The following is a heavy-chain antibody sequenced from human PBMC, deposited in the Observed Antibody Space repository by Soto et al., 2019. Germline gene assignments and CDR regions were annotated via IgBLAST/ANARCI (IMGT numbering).Heavy chain of an antibody. J-gene: IGHJ4*02. CDR2: IYPGDSDT. CDR1: LDSFTSYC. D-gene: IGHD3-3*01. CDR3: ARIFGVVIPALDYFDD. V-gene: IGHV5-51*01. Sequence: XESLKISCKSSLDSFTSYCLGWVRKMPGKGLEWVGIIYPGDSDTRYSPSFQGQVTISADKSISPAYPQSSSLKASDTAMDYCARIFGVVIPALDYFDDWGQATVVTVPS.